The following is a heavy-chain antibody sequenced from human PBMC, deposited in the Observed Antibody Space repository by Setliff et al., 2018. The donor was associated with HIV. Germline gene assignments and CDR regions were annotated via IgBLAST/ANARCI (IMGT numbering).Heavy chain of an antibody. CDR2: IYTSGST. CDR1: DDPINSFY. V-gene: IGHV4-4*09. CDR3: ARLDCSSSSGFVDY. J-gene: IGHJ4*02. Sequence: PSETLSLTCTVSDDPINSFYWSWIRQPPGKGLEWIGYIYTSGSTNYNPSLKSRVTMSVDTSKNQFSLKLSSVTAADTAVYYCARLDCSSSSGFVDYWGQGTLVTVSS. D-gene: IGHD2-2*01.